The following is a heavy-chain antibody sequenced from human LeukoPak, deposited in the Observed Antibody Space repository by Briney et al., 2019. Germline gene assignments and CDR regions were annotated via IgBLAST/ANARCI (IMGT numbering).Heavy chain of an antibody. J-gene: IGHJ4*02. CDR1: GYTFTSYG. CDR2: ISAYNGNT. CDR3: ARVRGGIAAAGTRSYFDY. V-gene: IGHV1-18*01. D-gene: IGHD6-13*01. Sequence: ASVKVSCKASGYTFTSYGISWVRQAPGQGLEWMGWISAYNGNTNYAQKLQGRVTMTTDTSTGTAYMELRSLRSDDTAVYYCARVRGGIAAAGTRSYFDYWGQGTLVTVSS.